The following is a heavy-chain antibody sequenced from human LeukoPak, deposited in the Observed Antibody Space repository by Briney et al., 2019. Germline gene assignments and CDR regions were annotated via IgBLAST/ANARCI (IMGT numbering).Heavy chain of an antibody. D-gene: IGHD6-13*01. J-gene: IGHJ3*02. CDR1: GFTFNTYA. Sequence: GGSLRLSCAASGFTFNTYAMSWVRQAPGKGLEWVSGISGSGGSTYYADSVKGRFTISRDNSKSTLYVQMNSLRAEDTALYYCAKGGSSSWNAFDIWGQGTLVTVSS. CDR2: ISGSGGST. V-gene: IGHV3-23*01. CDR3: AKGGSSSWNAFDI.